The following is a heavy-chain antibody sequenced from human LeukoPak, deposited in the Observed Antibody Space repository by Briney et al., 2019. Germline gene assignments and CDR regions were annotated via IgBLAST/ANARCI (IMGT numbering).Heavy chain of an antibody. J-gene: IGHJ4*02. CDR1: GYNSNEIS. V-gene: IGHV1-24*01. CDR2: FDPEDGER. CDR3: ATADPRLYTIRYFEY. D-gene: IGHD3-9*01. Sequence: ASVKVSCKVSGYNSNEISMHWVRQAPGKGLEWMGGFDPEDGERIYAQKFQGRITLTEDTSTDIAYMELSSLRSEDTAVYYCATADPRLYTIRYFEYWGQGTLVTVSS.